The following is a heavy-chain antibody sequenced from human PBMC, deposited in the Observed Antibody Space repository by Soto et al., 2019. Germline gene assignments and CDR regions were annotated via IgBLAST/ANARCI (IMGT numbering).Heavy chain of an antibody. CDR3: ARVYYDFWSGYGAYYYGMDV. D-gene: IGHD3-3*01. J-gene: IGHJ6*02. Sequence: QVQLQQWGAGLLKPSETLSLTCAVYGGSFSGYYWSWIRQPPGKGLEWIGEINHSGSTNYNPSLKSRVTISVDTSKNQFSLKLSSVTAADTAVYYCARVYYDFWSGYGAYYYGMDVWGQGTTVTVSS. V-gene: IGHV4-34*01. CDR1: GGSFSGYY. CDR2: INHSGST.